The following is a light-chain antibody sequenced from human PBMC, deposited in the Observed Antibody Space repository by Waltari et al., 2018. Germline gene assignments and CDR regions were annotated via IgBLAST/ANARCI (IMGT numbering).Light chain of an antibody. V-gene: IGKV3-15*01. CDR1: QSVSGN. J-gene: IGKJ2*01. Sequence: IVMTQSPATLSVSPGERVTLPCRASQSVSGNLAWYQKKPGQAPRLRMYGASTRAAGVPTRFSGSGSGTEFTVTISSLQSEDFAVYYCQQYNDWPQTFGQGTKLETK. CDR3: QQYNDWPQT. CDR2: GAS.